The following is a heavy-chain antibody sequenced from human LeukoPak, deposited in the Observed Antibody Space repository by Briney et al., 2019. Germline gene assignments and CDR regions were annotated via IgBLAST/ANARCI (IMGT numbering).Heavy chain of an antibody. D-gene: IGHD3-9*01. J-gene: IGHJ4*02. CDR3: AKDRSLTGYYFFDY. CDR2: ISGSGGST. CDR1: GFTFSSYA. V-gene: IGHV3-23*01. Sequence: GGSLRLSCAASGFTFSSYAMRWVRQAPGKGLEWVSVISGSGGSTYYADSVKGRFTISRDNSKNTLYLQMNSLRAEDTAVYYCAKDRSLTGYYFFDYWGQGTLVTVSS.